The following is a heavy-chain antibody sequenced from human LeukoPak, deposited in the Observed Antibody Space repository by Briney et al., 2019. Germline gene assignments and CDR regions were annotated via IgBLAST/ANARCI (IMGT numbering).Heavy chain of an antibody. J-gene: IGHJ4*02. CDR1: GFTFDDYA. V-gene: IGHV3-9*01. Sequence: QSGGSLRLSCAASGFTFDDYAMHWVRQAPGKGLEWVSGISWNSGSIGYADSVKGRFTISRDNSKKTLYLQMNSLRAEDTAVYYCAKKSFRRGYSYGTSFDYWGQGTLVTVSS. CDR3: AKKSFRRGYSYGTSFDY. CDR2: ISWNSGSI. D-gene: IGHD5-18*01.